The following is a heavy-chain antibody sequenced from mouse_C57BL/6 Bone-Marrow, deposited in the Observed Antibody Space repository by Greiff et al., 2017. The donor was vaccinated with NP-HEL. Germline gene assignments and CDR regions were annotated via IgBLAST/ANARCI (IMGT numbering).Heavy chain of an antibody. Sequence: DVKLVESGGGLVQPGGSLKLSCAASGFTFSDYYMYWVRQTPEKRLEWVAYISNGGGSTYYPDTVKGRFTISRDNAKNTLYLQMSRLKSEDTAMYYCASPYYSNYRYFDVWGTGTTVTVSS. D-gene: IGHD2-5*01. J-gene: IGHJ1*03. CDR2: ISNGGGST. V-gene: IGHV5-12*01. CDR3: ASPYYSNYRYFDV. CDR1: GFTFSDYY.